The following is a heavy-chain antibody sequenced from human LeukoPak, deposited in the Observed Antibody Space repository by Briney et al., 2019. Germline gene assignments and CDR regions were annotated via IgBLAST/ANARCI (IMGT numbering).Heavy chain of an antibody. CDR2: MNPNSGNT. CDR1: GYTFTSYD. Sequence: ASVKASCKASGYTFTSYDINWVRQATGQGLEWMGWMNPNSGNTGYAQKFQGRVTMTRNTSISTAYMELSSLRSEDTAVYYCARDNPSIAARRFDYWGQGTLVTVSS. D-gene: IGHD6-6*01. J-gene: IGHJ4*02. V-gene: IGHV1-8*01. CDR3: ARDNPSIAARRFDY.